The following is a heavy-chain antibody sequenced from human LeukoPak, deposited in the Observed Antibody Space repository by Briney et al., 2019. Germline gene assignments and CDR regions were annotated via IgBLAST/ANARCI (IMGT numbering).Heavy chain of an antibody. J-gene: IGHJ4*02. CDR3: AREPVWAEYYFDY. D-gene: IGHD1-14*01. CDR1: GFTFSSYS. CDR2: INSSSSYI. Sequence: PGGSLRLSCAASGFTFSSYSMNWVRQAPGKGLEWVSSINSSSSYIYYADSVKGRFTISRDNAKNSLYLQMNSLRAEDTAVYYCAREPVWAEYYFDYWGQGTLVTVSS. V-gene: IGHV3-21*01.